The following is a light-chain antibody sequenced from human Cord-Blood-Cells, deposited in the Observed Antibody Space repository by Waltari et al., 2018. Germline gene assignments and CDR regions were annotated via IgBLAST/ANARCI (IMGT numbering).Light chain of an antibody. J-gene: IGLJ2*01. CDR1: SLRSYY. CDR2: GKN. CDR3: NSRDSSGNPVV. V-gene: IGLV3-19*01. Sequence: SSELTQDPAVSVALGQTVRITCQGDSLRSYYASWYQQKPGQAPVLVICGKNNRPSGIPDRFSGSSSGNTASLTITGAQAEDEADYYCNSRDSSGNPVVFGGGTKLTVL.